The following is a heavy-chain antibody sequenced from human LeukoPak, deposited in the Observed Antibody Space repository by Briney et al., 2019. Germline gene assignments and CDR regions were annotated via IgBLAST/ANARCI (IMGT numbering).Heavy chain of an antibody. D-gene: IGHD5-18*01. CDR2: FYHSGST. V-gene: IGHV4-38-2*02. J-gene: IGHJ4*02. CDR3: ARGMDTAMVPIDY. Sequence: SETLSLTCTVSGYSISSGYYWGWIRQPPGKGLEWIGSFYHSGSTYYNPSLKSRVTISLDTSKNQFSLKLSSVTAADTAVYYCARGMDTAMVPIDYWGQGTLVTVSS. CDR1: GYSISSGYY.